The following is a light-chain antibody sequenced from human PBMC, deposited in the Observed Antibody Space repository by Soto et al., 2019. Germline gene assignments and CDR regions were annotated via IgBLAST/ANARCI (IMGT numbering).Light chain of an antibody. CDR1: NFGSKS. CDR3: QVWDSSSDRDVV. CDR2: YDS. V-gene: IGLV3-21*04. Sequence: SYELTQPPSVSVAPGKTARITCGGNNFGSKSVHWYQQKPGQAPVLVIYYDSDRPSGIPERFSGSNSGNTATLTISRVEAGDEADYYCQVWDSSSDRDVVFGGRTKLTVL. J-gene: IGLJ2*01.